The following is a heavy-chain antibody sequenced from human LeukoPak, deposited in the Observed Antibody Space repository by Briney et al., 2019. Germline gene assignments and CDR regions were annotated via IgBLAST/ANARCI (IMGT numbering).Heavy chain of an antibody. CDR2: INPNSGGT. CDR1: GYTFTDYY. D-gene: IGHD3-10*01. J-gene: IGHJ3*02. Sequence: ASVKVSCKASGYTFTDYYMNWVRQAAGQGLEWMGWINPNSGGTNYAQKFQGRVTMTRDTPISTAYMELSRLRSDDTAVYYCARLTRQGRAFDIWGQGTMVTVSS. V-gene: IGHV1-2*02. CDR3: ARLTRQGRAFDI.